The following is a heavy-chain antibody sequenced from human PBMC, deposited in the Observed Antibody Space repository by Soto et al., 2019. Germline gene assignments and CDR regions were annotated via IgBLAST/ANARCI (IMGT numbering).Heavy chain of an antibody. CDR1: GASITTYY. CDR3: ARRLFGSGWTLDS. D-gene: IGHD6-19*01. CDR2: VYHTGST. Sequence: XETLSVPWDVSGASITTYYWSWIRQAPGKGLEWIGNVYHTGSTDYNSSLRSRVTISVDTSKNQFSLNMNSVTAADTAVYYCARRLFGSGWTLDSWGQGALVTVSS. J-gene: IGHJ4*02. V-gene: IGHV4-59*13.